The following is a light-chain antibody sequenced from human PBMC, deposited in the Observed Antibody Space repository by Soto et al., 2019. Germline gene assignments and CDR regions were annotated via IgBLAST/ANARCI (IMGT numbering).Light chain of an antibody. V-gene: IGKV3-20*01. CDR3: QQYGNSPPKYT. Sequence: EIVLTQSPDTLSLSPGERATLSCRASQSVDSTYLAWYQQKPGQAPRLLIYGASSRATGIPDRFSGSGSGTDFTLTINRLEPEDFAVYYCQQYGNSPPKYTFGQGTKVDIK. CDR1: QSVDSTY. J-gene: IGKJ2*01. CDR2: GAS.